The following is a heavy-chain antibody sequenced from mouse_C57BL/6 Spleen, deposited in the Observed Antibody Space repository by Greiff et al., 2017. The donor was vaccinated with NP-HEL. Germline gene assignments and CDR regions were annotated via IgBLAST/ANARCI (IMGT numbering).Heavy chain of an antibody. CDR3: ARDPNWDYFDY. D-gene: IGHD4-1*01. Sequence: EVQLVESGGGLVKPGGSLKLSCAASGFTFSSYAMSWVRQTPEKRLEWVATISDGGSYTYYPDNVKGRFTISRDNAKNNLYLQMSHLKSEDTAMYYCARDPNWDYFDYWGQGTTLTVSS. CDR1: GFTFSSYA. CDR2: ISDGGSYT. V-gene: IGHV5-4*01. J-gene: IGHJ2*01.